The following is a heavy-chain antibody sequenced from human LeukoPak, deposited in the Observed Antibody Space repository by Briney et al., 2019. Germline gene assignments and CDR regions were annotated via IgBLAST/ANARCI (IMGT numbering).Heavy chain of an antibody. CDR1: VGTFNSYA. CDR3: ASCGYSYGRRARYFDL. V-gene: IGHV1-69*13. J-gene: IGHJ2*01. Sequence: ASVKVSCKASVGTFNSYAISWVRQAPGQGLEWMGAIIPIFGPTNYAQKFQGRVTITADESTSTAYMELDSLRSEDTAVYYCASCGYSYGRRARYFDLWGRGTLVTVSS. CDR2: IIPIFGPT. D-gene: IGHD5-12*01.